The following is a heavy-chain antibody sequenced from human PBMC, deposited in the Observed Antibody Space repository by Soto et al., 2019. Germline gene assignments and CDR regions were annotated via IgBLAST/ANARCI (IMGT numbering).Heavy chain of an antibody. V-gene: IGHV4-31*03. D-gene: IGHD6-19*01. CDR3: ARSPIAVAGMWYFDY. Sequence: QVQLQESGPGLVKPSQTLSLTCTVSGGSIRSGGYYWSWIRQHPGKGLEWIGYIYYSGSTYYNPSLKSRVTISVDTSKKQFSLKLSDVTAADTAVYYCARSPIAVAGMWYFDYWGQGTLVTVSS. J-gene: IGHJ4*02. CDR2: IYYSGST. CDR1: GGSIRSGGYY.